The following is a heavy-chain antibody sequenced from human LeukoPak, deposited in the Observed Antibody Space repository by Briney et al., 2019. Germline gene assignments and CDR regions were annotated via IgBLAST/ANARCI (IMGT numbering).Heavy chain of an antibody. D-gene: IGHD1-7*01. CDR3: AKEKTTGTYYVDY. V-gene: IGHV3-7*01. CDR1: GFTFSSYW. CDR2: IKQDGSEK. Sequence: GGSLRLSCAASGFTFSSYWMSWVRRAPGKGLEWVANIKQDGSEKYYVDSVKGRFTISRDNAKNSVYLQMNSLRAEDTAVYYCAKEKTTGTYYVDYWGQGTLVTVSS. J-gene: IGHJ4*02.